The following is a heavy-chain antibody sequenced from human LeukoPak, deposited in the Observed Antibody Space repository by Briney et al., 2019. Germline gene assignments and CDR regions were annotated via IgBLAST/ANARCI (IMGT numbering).Heavy chain of an antibody. CDR1: RFTFGDYA. CDR2: INQDGSQK. D-gene: IGHD6-19*01. V-gene: IGHV3-7*01. CDR3: ARDSGSGGP. Sequence: PGGSLRLSCTASRFTFGDYAMSWFRQAPGKGLEWVANINQDGSQKDYVDSVKGRFTISKDNAKNSLYLQMSSLRADDTAVYYCARDSGSGGPWGQGTLVTVSS. J-gene: IGHJ5*02.